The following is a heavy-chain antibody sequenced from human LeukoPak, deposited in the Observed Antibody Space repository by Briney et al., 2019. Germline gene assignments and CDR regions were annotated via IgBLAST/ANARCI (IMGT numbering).Heavy chain of an antibody. V-gene: IGHV3-43*02. CDR1: GFTFDDYA. CDR3: AKDGEWLQAASDYYYYMDV. D-gene: IGHD5-24*01. J-gene: IGHJ6*03. CDR2: ISGDGGST. Sequence: GGSLRLSCAASGFTFDDYAMHWVRQAPGKGLEWVSLISGDGGSTYYEDSVKDRFTISRDNSKNSLYLQMNSLRTEDTALYYCAKDGEWLQAASDYYYYMDVWGKGTTVTVSS.